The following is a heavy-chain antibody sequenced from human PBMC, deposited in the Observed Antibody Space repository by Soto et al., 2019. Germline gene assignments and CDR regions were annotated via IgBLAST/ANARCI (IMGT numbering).Heavy chain of an antibody. D-gene: IGHD6-13*01. J-gene: IGHJ4*02. CDR1: GGSISGTTYS. Sequence: QLQLQESGSGLVKPSQTLSLTCAVSGGSISGTTYSWSWIRQPPGKGLEWIGYIYDSGNTYYNPSLKSQFSISVDRSTNQFSLKLSSVTAAGTAVYYCARGQGAAAGHSNFDYWGQGALVTVSS. CDR3: ARGQGAAAGHSNFDY. CDR2: IYDSGNT. V-gene: IGHV4-30-2*01.